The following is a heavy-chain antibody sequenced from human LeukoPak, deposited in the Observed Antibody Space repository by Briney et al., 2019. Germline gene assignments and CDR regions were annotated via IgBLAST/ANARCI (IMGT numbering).Heavy chain of an antibody. D-gene: IGHD6-19*01. CDR3: AAVSQIAVAGTGDY. Sequence: SVKVSCKASGFTFTSSAVQWVRQARGQRLEWIGWIVVGSGNTNYAQKIQERVTITRDMSTSTAYMELSSLRSEDTAVYYCAAVSQIAVAGTGDYWGQGTLVTVSS. V-gene: IGHV1-58*01. J-gene: IGHJ4*02. CDR1: GFTFTSSA. CDR2: IVVGSGNT.